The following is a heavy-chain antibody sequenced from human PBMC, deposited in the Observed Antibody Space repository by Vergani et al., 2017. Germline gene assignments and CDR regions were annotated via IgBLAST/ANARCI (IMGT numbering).Heavy chain of an antibody. V-gene: IGHV3-23*04. CDR2: IKNTGDST. CDR1: GFTFSSHA. D-gene: IGHD5-24*01. J-gene: IGHJ4*02. Sequence: VHLVESGGGVVQPGRSLRLSCVASGFTFSSHAMSWVRQGHGQGLEWVSSIKNTGDSTHYADSVKGRFTISRDNSKNTPYLQMNSLRVEDTAVYYCGRGSDNYNWGQGTLVTVSS. CDR3: GRGSDNYN.